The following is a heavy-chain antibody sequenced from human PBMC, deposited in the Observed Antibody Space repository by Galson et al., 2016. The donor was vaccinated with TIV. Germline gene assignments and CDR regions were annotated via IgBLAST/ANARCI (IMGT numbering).Heavy chain of an antibody. Sequence: ETLSLTCTVSSDSIINYYLSWIRQPPGKGLEWIGYISDSGRSNENPSLKSRVTISVDTSKKQISLKLKSVTAADTAVYYCARDLGLGAFDIWGQGTMVTVSS. J-gene: IGHJ3*02. CDR1: SDSIINYY. CDR2: ISDSGRS. D-gene: IGHD7-27*01. CDR3: ARDLGLGAFDI. V-gene: IGHV4-59*01.